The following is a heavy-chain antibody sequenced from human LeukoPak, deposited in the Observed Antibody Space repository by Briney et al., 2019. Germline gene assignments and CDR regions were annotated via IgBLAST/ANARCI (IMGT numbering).Heavy chain of an antibody. Sequence: GGSLRLSCAASGFTFSSYAMSWVRQAPGKGLEWVSGISGSGGSTYYADSAKGRFTISRGNSKNTLYLQMNSLRAEDTAVYYCAKDQVVVITLPLDYWGQGTLVTVSS. J-gene: IGHJ4*02. D-gene: IGHD3-22*01. CDR2: ISGSGGST. CDR1: GFTFSSYA. V-gene: IGHV3-23*01. CDR3: AKDQVVVITLPLDY.